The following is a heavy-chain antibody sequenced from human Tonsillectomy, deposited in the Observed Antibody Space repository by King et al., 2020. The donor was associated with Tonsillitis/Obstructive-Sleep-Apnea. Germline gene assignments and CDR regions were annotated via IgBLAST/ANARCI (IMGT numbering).Heavy chain of an antibody. J-gene: IGHJ5*02. Sequence: DVQLVESGGGLVQPGGSLRLSCAASGFTFSSYAMSWVRQAPGKGLEWVSAISGSGGSTYYADSVKGRFTISRDNSKNTLYRQMNSLRAEDTAVYYCAKVRSRYCSSTSCYLWFDPWGQGTLVTVSS. CDR3: AKVRSRYCSSTSCYLWFDP. D-gene: IGHD2-2*01. V-gene: IGHV3-23*04. CDR2: ISGSGGST. CDR1: GFTFSSYA.